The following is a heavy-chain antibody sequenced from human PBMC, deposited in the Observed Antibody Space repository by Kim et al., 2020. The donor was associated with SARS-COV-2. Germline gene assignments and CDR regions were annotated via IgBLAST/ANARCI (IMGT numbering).Heavy chain of an antibody. CDR2: ISYDGSNK. CDR3: GKGVRIQQWCCCYGMDV. V-gene: IGHV3-30*18. J-gene: IGHJ6*02. CDR1: GFTFSSYG. Sequence: GGSLRLSCAASGFTFSSYGMHWVRQAPGKGLEWVAVISYDGSNKYYADSVKGRFTISRDNSKNTLYLQMNSLRAEDTAVYYCGKGVRIQQWCCCYGMDVWGQGTTVTVSS. D-gene: IGHD5-18*01.